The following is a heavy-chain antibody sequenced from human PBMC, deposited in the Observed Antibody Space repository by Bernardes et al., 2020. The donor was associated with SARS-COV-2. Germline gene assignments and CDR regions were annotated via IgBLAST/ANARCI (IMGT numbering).Heavy chain of an antibody. Sequence: GSVRLSCAASGFSFSTYGMHWVRQAPGQGLEWVSSISSTSTSISFADSVKGRFTISRNNARNSVFLQMNSLRGEDTALYYCARIIDDSSGPIDYWGQGTLVSVSS. D-gene: IGHD6-19*01. CDR1: GFSFSTYG. CDR3: ARIIDDSSGPIDY. V-gene: IGHV3-21*01. J-gene: IGHJ4*02. CDR2: ISSTSTSI.